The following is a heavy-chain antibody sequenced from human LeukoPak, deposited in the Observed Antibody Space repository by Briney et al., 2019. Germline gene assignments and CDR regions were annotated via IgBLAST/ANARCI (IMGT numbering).Heavy chain of an antibody. CDR3: ARQAAYDAFDI. D-gene: IGHD2-15*01. CDR2: IYHSGST. CDR1: GYSISSGYY. V-gene: IGHV4-38-2*01. J-gene: IGHJ3*02. Sequence: SATLSLTCAASGYSISSGYYCGWRRQPPEKGLERIGSIYHSGSTNYNPSLKSRVTISVDTSKNQFSLKLSSVTAADTAVYYCARQAAYDAFDIWGQGTMVTVSS.